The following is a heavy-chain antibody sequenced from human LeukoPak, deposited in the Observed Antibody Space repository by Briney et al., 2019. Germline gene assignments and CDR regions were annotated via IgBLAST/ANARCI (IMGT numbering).Heavy chain of an antibody. CDR3: ARDRDSGTFYTWNNDDLDV. CDR2: INPNSGCT. Sequence: ASVKVSCKASGYTFTGYYMHRVRQAPGQGLEWMGWINPNSGCTNYAQKFQGRVTMTRDTSISTAYMELSRLRSDDTAVYYCARDRDSGTFYTWNNDDLDVWGQGTMVTVSS. D-gene: IGHD3-10*01. V-gene: IGHV1-2*02. CDR1: GYTFTGYY. J-gene: IGHJ3*01.